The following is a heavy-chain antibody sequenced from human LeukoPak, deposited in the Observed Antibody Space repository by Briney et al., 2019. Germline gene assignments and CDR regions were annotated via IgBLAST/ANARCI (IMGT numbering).Heavy chain of an antibody. J-gene: IGHJ4*02. D-gene: IGHD3-3*01. Sequence: ASVKVSCKASGYTLTAYYMHWVRQAPGQGLEWMGWINPNSGGTNYAQKFQGRVTMTRDTSISTAYMELSRLRSDDTAVYYCARDPSRVLRFLEWLSHYFDYWGQGTLVTVSS. CDR1: GYTLTAYY. CDR2: INPNSGGT. CDR3: ARDPSRVLRFLEWLSHYFDY. V-gene: IGHV1-2*02.